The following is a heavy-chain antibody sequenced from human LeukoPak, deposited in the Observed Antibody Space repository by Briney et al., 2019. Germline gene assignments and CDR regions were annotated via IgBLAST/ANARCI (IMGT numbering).Heavy chain of an antibody. Sequence: SETLSLTCTVSGGSISSYYWSWIRQPPGKGLEWIGYIYYSGSTDSNPSLKRRVTISVDTSKNQISLKLSSVTAADTAVYYCARTYCRGGSCHFDYWGQGTLVTVSS. J-gene: IGHJ4*02. CDR2: IYYSGST. V-gene: IGHV4-59*08. CDR1: GGSISSYY. CDR3: ARTYCRGGSCHFDY. D-gene: IGHD2-15*01.